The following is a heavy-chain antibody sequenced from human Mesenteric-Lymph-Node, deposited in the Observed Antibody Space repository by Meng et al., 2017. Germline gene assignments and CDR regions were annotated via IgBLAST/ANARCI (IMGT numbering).Heavy chain of an antibody. V-gene: IGHV3-23*01. CDR3: ARDRIVGATSGPKDY. D-gene: IGHD1-26*01. CDR2: ISGSGGST. CDR1: GFTFSSYA. J-gene: IGHJ4*02. Sequence: GESLKISCAASGFTFSSYAMSWVRQAPGKGLEWVSAISGSGGSTYYADSVKGRFTISRDNAKNSLYLQMNSLRAEDTAVYYCARDRIVGATSGPKDYWGQGTLVTVSS.